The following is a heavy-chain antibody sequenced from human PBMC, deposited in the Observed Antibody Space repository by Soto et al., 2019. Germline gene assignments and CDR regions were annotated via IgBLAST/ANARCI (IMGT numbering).Heavy chain of an antibody. CDR1: GITFHTAW. D-gene: IGHD2-21*01. CDR2: INTKTDGGTT. V-gene: IGHV3-15*01. Sequence: GGSLRLSCAASGITFHTAWMNWVRQAPGTGLGWVGRINTKTDGGTTAYAAPVKCRFLISRGASRNTLFLPMNFLKSYDTAVYYCTTAYCGGRTGWLRNQYENCGSYYFDYWGQGTMVTVSS. J-gene: IGHJ4*02. CDR3: TTAYCGGRTGWLRNQYENCGSYYFDY.